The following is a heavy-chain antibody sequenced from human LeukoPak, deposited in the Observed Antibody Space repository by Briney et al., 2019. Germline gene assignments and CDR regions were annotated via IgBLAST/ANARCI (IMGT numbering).Heavy chain of an antibody. CDR3: TTSHHNILTALLN. CDR2: IKSYIDGGTT. J-gene: IGHJ4*02. V-gene: IGHV3-15*01. CDR1: GFTFTNAW. D-gene: IGHD3-9*01. Sequence: GGSLRLSCAASGFTFTNAWMNWVRQAPGKGLEWVGRIKSYIDGGTTDYAAPVKGRFTISREDSKKTLYLQMNTLKTEDTAVYYCTTSHHNILTALLNWGQGTLVTVSS.